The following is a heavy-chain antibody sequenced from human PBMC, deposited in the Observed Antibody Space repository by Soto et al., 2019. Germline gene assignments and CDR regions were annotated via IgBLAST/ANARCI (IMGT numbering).Heavy chain of an antibody. CDR2: ISGSGDNT. CDR3: AKGRGGLVYFDQ. Sequence: EVQLLESGGGLVQPGGSLRLSCAASGFTFSTFAMTWVRQAPGKGLEWVSAISGSGDNTYYADSVKGRVTMSRDNSKSTLYRKKNSQRGDDTAVYHCAKGRGGLVYFDQWGQGTLVTVSS. CDR1: GFTFSTFA. V-gene: IGHV3-23*01. J-gene: IGHJ4*02. D-gene: IGHD3-16*01.